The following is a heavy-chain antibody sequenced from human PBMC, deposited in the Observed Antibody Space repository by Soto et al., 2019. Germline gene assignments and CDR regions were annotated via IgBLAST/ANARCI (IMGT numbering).Heavy chain of an antibody. CDR1: GFSFSDSY. V-gene: IGHV3-11*06. D-gene: IGHD3-10*01. CDR2: ISGSSGYT. Sequence: QVQLVESGGGLVKPGGSLRLSCAASGFSFSDSYMSWVRQAPGKGLEWVAYISGSSGYTGYADSVKGRFTISSDNAKNSLYLKRTSLSVEDTAVYYCARDRGGYGPPDVWGQLTTVTVSS. CDR3: ARDRGGYGPPDV. J-gene: IGHJ6*02.